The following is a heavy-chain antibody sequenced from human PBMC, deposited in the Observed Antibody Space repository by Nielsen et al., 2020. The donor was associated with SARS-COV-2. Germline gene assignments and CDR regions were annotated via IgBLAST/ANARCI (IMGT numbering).Heavy chain of an antibody. CDR3: ARDLGIAVAGGPALDV. CDR1: GFTFNDYY. D-gene: IGHD6-19*01. CDR2: ISYDGSNK. Sequence: GGSLRLSCAASGFTFNDYYMRWIRQAPGKGLEWVAVISYDGSNKYYADSVKGRFTISRDNSKNTLYLQMNSLRAEDTAVYYCARDLGIAVAGGPALDVWGQGTTVTVSS. J-gene: IGHJ6*02. V-gene: IGHV3-30*03.